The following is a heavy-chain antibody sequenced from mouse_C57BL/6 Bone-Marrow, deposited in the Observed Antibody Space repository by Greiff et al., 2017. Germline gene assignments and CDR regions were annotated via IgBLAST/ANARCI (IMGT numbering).Heavy chain of an antibody. CDR1: GFTFSNYW. J-gene: IGHJ2*01. V-gene: IGHV6-3*01. CDR3: TRITTVVAYYFDY. Sequence: EVQGVESGGGLVQPGGSMKLSCVASGFTFSNYWMNWVRQSPEKGLEWVAQIRLKSDNYATHYAESVKGRFTISRDDSKSSVYLQMNNLRAEDTGIYYCTRITTVVAYYFDYGGQGTTLTVSS. D-gene: IGHD1-1*01. CDR2: IRLKSDNYAT.